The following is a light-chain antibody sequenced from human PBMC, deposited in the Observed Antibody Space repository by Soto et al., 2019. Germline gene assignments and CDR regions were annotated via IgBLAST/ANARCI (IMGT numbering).Light chain of an antibody. CDR1: QSLRHHNGYNY. CDR2: LGS. Sequence: DIVMTQSPLSLPVTPGEPASISCRSSQSLRHHNGYNYLDWYLQKTVQSPQVLIYLGSNRASGVPDRVSGSGSGTVFTLKISRVEAEDVGVYYCIQTLQAPYSFGQGTKLEIK. J-gene: IGKJ2*01. CDR3: IQTLQAPYS. V-gene: IGKV2-28*01.